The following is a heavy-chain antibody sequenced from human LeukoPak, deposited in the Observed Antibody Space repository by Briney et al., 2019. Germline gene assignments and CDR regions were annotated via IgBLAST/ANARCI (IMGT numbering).Heavy chain of an antibody. J-gene: IGHJ4*02. CDR1: GGSFSGYY. Sequence: SETLSLTCAVYGGSFSGYYSSWIRQPPGKGLEWIGEINHSGGTNYNPSLKSRVTISVDTSKNQFSLKLSSVTAADTAVYYCARGRTRYYYYGSGSPRVPFDYWGQGTLVTVSS. D-gene: IGHD3-10*01. CDR2: INHSGGT. CDR3: ARGRTRYYYYGSGSPRVPFDY. V-gene: IGHV4-34*01.